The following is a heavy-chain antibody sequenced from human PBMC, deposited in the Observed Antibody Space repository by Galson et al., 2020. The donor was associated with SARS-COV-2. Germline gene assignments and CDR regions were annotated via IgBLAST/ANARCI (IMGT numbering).Heavy chain of an antibody. Sequence: ETSETLSLTCTVSGDFLTSYYWTWIRLPAGKGLEWIGRIYSSGIFSSGSTNYNPSLKSRVTMSVDTLKNQFSLQLTSVTAADTAVYYCVRQAALPEVVDFWGQGALVTVSS. CDR1: GDFLTSYY. V-gene: IGHV4-4*07. CDR2: IYSSGIFSSGST. D-gene: IGHD6-25*01. CDR3: VRQAALPEVVDF. J-gene: IGHJ4*02.